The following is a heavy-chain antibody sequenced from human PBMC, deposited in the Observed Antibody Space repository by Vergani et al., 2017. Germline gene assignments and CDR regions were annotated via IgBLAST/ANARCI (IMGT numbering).Heavy chain of an antibody. CDR2: IKSKTDGGTT. Sequence: VQLQQWGAGLLKPSETLSLTCAVYGGSFSGYYWSWIRQAPGKGLEWVGRIKSKTDGGTTDYAAPVKGRFTISRDDSKNTLYLQMNSLKTEDTAVYYCTTEGDFGEPPHWGQGTLVTVSS. CDR1: GGSFSGYY. J-gene: IGHJ4*02. D-gene: IGHD3-10*01. V-gene: IGHV3-15*01. CDR3: TTEGDFGEPPH.